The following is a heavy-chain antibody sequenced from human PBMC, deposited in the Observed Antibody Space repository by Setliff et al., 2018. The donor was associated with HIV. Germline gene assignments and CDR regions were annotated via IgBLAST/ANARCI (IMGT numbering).Heavy chain of an antibody. Sequence: ASVKVSCKTSGYTFTGYYIHWVRQAPGQGLEWMGWINPNSGGTNYAQKFQGRVTMTRDTSISTAYMELSRLRSDDTAVYYCARGLGSGPEGADYMDVWGTGTTVTVSS. J-gene: IGHJ6*03. D-gene: IGHD2-15*01. CDR1: GYTFTGYY. CDR2: INPNSGGT. V-gene: IGHV1-2*02. CDR3: ARGLGSGPEGADYMDV.